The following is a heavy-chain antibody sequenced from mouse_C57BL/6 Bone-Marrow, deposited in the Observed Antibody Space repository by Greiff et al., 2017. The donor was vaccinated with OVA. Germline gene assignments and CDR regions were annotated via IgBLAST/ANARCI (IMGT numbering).Heavy chain of an antibody. CDR1: GYTFTSYD. V-gene: IGHV1-85*01. J-gene: IGHJ3*01. D-gene: IGHD1-1*01. CDR3: ARGITTVDFAY. CDR2: IYPRDGST. Sequence: QVQLQQSGPELVKPGASVKLSCKASGYTFTSYDINWVKQRPGQGREWIGWIYPRDGSTKYNEKFKGKATLTVDTSSSTAYMELHSLTSEDSAVYFCARGITTVDFAYWGQGTLVTVSA.